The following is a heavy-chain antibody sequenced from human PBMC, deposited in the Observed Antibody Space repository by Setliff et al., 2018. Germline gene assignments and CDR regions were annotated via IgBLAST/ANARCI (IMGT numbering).Heavy chain of an antibody. CDR2: INPSGGST. V-gene: IGHV1-46*01. CDR3: ARFLVVGTSRPYGMDV. Sequence: ASVKVSCKASGYTFTSYYMHWVRQAPGQGLEWMGIINPSGGSTSYAQKFQGRVTMTRNTSISTAHMELSSLRSEDTAVYYCARFLVVGTSRPYGMDVWGQGTTVTVSS. J-gene: IGHJ6*02. CDR1: GYTFTSYY. D-gene: IGHD2-8*02.